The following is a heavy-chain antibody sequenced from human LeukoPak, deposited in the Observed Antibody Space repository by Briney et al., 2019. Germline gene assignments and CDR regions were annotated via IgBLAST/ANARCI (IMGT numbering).Heavy chain of an antibody. CDR1: GYTFTSYG. V-gene: IGHV1-18*01. D-gene: IGHD2-2*02. CDR2: ISAYNGNT. J-gene: IGHJ6*03. Sequence: ASVKVSCKASGYTFTSYGISWVRQAPGQGLEWMGWISAYNGNTNYAQKFQGRVTITADESTSTAYMELSSLRSEDTAVYYCARALGYCSSTSCYTSAYYYYYMDVWGKGTTVTVSS. CDR3: ARALGYCSSTSCYTSAYYYYYMDV.